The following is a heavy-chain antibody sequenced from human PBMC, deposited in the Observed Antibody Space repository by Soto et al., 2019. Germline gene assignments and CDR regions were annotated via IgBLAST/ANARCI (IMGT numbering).Heavy chain of an antibody. J-gene: IGHJ4*02. Sequence: PSETLSLTCTVSGGSISSGDYYWSWIRQPPGKGLEWIGYIYYSGSTYYNPSLKRRVTISVDTSKNQFSLKLSSVTAADTAVYYCARWYYYDSSGYYPYYFDYWGQGTLVTV. CDR1: GGSISSGDYY. V-gene: IGHV4-30-4*01. CDR2: IYYSGST. D-gene: IGHD3-22*01. CDR3: ARWYYYDSSGYYPYYFDY.